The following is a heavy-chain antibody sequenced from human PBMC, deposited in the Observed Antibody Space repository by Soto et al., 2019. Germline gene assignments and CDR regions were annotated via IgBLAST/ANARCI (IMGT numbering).Heavy chain of an antibody. J-gene: IGHJ6*03. CDR1: GYTFTGYY. D-gene: IGHD6-19*01. CDR3: ARGPVAGTDYYYYYMDV. V-gene: IGHV1-2*04. CDR2: INPNSGGT. Sequence: ASVKVSCKASGYTFTGYYMHWVRQAPGQGLEWMGWINPNSGGTNYAQKFQGWVTMTRDTSISTAYMELSRLRSDDTAVYYCARGPVAGTDYYYYYMDVWGKGTTVTVSS.